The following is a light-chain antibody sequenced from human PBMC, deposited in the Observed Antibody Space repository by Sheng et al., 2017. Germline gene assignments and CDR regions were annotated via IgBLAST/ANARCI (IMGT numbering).Light chain of an antibody. J-gene: IGKJ2*01. CDR1: QNINSY. CDR2: AAS. CDR3: QQSFITPLT. V-gene: IGKV1-39*01. Sequence: DIQMTQSPSSLSASVGDRVTITCRASQNINSYVHWYQHKVGTAPKLLIYAASGLQSGVPVRFSGSGSGTDFTLTISSLQPEDFATYFCQQSFITPLTFGQGTTLEI.